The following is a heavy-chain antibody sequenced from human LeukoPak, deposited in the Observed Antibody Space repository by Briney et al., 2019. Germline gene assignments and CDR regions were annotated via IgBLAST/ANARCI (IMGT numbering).Heavy chain of an antibody. CDR2: IRSKAYGGTT. J-gene: IGHJ4*02. Sequence: GGSLRLSCTASGFTFSDYAMSWVRQAPGKGLEWVGFIRSKAYGGTTEYAASVKGRFTISRDDSKSIAYLQMNSLKTEDTAVYYCTRAQDYGDYSPFDYWGQGTLVTVSS. D-gene: IGHD4-17*01. V-gene: IGHV3-49*04. CDR1: GFTFSDYA. CDR3: TRAQDYGDYSPFDY.